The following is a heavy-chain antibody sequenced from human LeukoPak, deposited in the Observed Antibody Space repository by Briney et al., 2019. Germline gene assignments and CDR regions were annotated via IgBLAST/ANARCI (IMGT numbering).Heavy chain of an antibody. V-gene: IGHV4-39*01. CDR2: IYYSGST. CDR3: XXXXXXDFWSGYDNAFDI. CDR1: GGSISSSNYY. D-gene: IGHD3-3*01. Sequence: PSETLSLTCTVSGGSISSSNYYWGWIRQPPGKGLEWIGSIYYSGSTYYNPSLKSRVTISVDTSKNQFSLKLSSVTAAATAVYXXXXXXXXDFWSGYDNAFDIWGQGTMVTVSS. J-gene: IGHJ3*02.